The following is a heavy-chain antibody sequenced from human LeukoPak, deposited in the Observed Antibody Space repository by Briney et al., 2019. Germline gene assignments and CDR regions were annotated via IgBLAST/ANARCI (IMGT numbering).Heavy chain of an antibody. Sequence: ASVKVSCKASGYTFTSYGISWVRQAPGQGLEWMGWISAYNGNTNYAQKLQGRVTMTTDTSTSTAYMELRSLRSDDTAVYYCARVKVTYYYDSSGYPDYWGQGTLVTVSS. CDR2: ISAYNGNT. CDR3: ARVKVTYYYDSSGYPDY. CDR1: GYTFTSYG. V-gene: IGHV1-18*01. J-gene: IGHJ4*02. D-gene: IGHD3-22*01.